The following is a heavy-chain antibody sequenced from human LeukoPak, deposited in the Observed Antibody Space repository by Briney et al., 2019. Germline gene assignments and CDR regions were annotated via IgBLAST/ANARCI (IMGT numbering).Heavy chain of an antibody. CDR3: ARQTQLWRIPDFDY. Sequence: GGALRLACAASGFTFSSYWMSWVRQAPGKGLEWVANIKQDGSEKYYVDSVKGRFTISRDNAKNSLYLQMNSLRAEDTAVYYCARQTQLWRIPDFDYWGQGTLVTIPS. J-gene: IGHJ4*02. CDR1: GFTFSSYW. D-gene: IGHD5-18*01. CDR2: IKQDGSEK. V-gene: IGHV3-7*01.